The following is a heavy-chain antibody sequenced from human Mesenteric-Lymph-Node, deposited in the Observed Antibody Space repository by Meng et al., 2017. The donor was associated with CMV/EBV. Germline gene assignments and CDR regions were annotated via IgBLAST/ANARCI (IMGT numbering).Heavy chain of an antibody. D-gene: IGHD3-10*01. J-gene: IGHJ4*02. CDR2: ITHSGTYI. V-gene: IGHV3-21*01. Sequence: GGSLRLSCAASGFTFSSYSMNWVRQAPGKGLEWVSSITHSGTYIFYADSVKGRFTISRDNAKNSLYLQMHSLRVEDTAVYYCAFGEGYFDFWGQGTLVTVSS. CDR1: GFTFSSYS. CDR3: AFGEGYFDF.